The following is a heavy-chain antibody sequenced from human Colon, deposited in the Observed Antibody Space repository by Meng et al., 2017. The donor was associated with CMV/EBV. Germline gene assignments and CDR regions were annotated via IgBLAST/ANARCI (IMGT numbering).Heavy chain of an antibody. CDR2: IRSKPNNYAT. D-gene: IGHD6-19*01. CDR3: AVLAVAEPISY. V-gene: IGHV3-73*01. J-gene: IGHJ4*02. Sequence: GESLKISCAASGFTFSGSAIHWVRQAAGKGLEWVGRIRSKPNNYATEYAESVKGRFTISRDDSSDSAFLQMSSLKVDDTAVYYCAVLAVAEPISYWGQGTLVTVSS. CDR1: GFTFSGSA.